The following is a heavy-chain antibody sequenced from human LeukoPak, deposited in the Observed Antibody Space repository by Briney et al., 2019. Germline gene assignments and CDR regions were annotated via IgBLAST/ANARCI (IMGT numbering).Heavy chain of an antibody. J-gene: IGHJ2*01. CDR1: GLSLSSNN. D-gene: IGHD3-16*02. Sequence: GGSLRLSCAVSGLSLSSNNMHSVRQTPAGVLEWLSYMSAGSGTVFSADSVKGRFSISRDNARESLFLHMSSLRVEDTGVYYCTRDIGLRRMIWGRGTLVIVSS. CDR3: TRDIGLRRMI. V-gene: IGHV3-48*04. CDR2: MSAGSGTV.